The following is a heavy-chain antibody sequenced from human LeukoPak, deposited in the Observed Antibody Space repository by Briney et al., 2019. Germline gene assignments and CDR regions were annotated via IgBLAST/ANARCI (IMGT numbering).Heavy chain of an antibody. J-gene: IGHJ4*02. V-gene: IGHV4-34*01. CDR1: GGSFSGYY. D-gene: IGHD1-1*01. CDR2: INHSGST. Sequence: SETLSLTCAVYGGSFSGYYWSWIRQPPGEGLEWIGEINHSGSTNYNPSLKSRVTISVDTSKNQFSLKLSSVTAADTAVYYCARGSWYDVGYFDYWGQGTLVTVSS. CDR3: ARGSWYDVGYFDY.